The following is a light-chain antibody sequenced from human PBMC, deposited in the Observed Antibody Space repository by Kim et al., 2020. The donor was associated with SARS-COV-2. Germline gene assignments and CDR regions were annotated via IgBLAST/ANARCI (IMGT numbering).Light chain of an antibody. CDR1: GGSFVNSY. V-gene: IGLV6-57*02. J-gene: IGLJ2*01. CDR2: EDK. Sequence: KVAISCTTSGGSFVNSYLQWIRQRTGSAPTTGIYEDKQRPSGVPDRFTGSIDSSSNSDSLTIAGLKSEDEAVYYCQSYDTTAVVFGGGTQLAVL. CDR3: QSYDTTAVV.